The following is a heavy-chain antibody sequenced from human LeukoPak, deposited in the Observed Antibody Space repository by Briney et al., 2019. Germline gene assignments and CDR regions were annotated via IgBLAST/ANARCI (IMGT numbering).Heavy chain of an antibody. CDR1: GITLSNYG. D-gene: IGHD3-22*01. Sequence: GGSLRLSCAVSGITLSNYGMSWVRQAPGKGLEWVAGISDSGGSTNYADSVKGRFTISRDNPKNTLYLQMNSLRAEDTAVHFCAKRGVVIRVILVGFHKEAYYFDSWGQGALVTVSS. J-gene: IGHJ4*02. CDR3: AKRGVVIRVILVGFHKEAYYFDS. CDR2: ISDSGGST. V-gene: IGHV3-23*01.